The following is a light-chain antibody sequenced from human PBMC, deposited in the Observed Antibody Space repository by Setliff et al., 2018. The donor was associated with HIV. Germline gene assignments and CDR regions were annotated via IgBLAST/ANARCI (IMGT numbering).Light chain of an antibody. CDR2: DVR. CDR1: SGDVGGYNY. J-gene: IGLJ2*01. V-gene: IGLV2-14*03. CDR3: SSYTSSSTLVV. Sequence: SALTQPASVSGSPGQSITISCTGTSGDVGGYNYVSWYQQHPGKVPKLMIYDVRNRPSGVSNRFSGSKSGNTASLTISGLQAEDEADYYCSSYTSSSTLVVFGGGTKVTVL.